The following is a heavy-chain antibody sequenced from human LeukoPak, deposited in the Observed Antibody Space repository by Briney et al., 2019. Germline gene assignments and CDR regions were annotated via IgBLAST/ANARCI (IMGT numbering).Heavy chain of an antibody. V-gene: IGHV1-46*01. CDR3: ARATIVVVTATHGDAFDI. CDR1: GYTFTSYY. CDR2: INPSGGST. Sequence: GGSLRLSCKASGYTFTSYYMHWVRQAPGQGLEWMGIINPSGGSTSYAQKFQGRVTMTRDTSTSTVYMELSSLRSEDTAVYYCARATIVVVTATHGDAFDIWGQGTMVTVSS. J-gene: IGHJ3*02. D-gene: IGHD2-21*02.